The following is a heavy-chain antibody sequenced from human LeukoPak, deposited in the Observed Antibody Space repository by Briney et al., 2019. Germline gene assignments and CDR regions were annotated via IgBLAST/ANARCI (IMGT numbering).Heavy chain of an antibody. V-gene: IGHV1-69*04. CDR2: IIPILGIA. J-gene: IGHJ4*02. Sequence: SVKVSCKASGGTFSSYAISWVRQAPGQGLEWMGRIIPILGIANYAQKFQGRVTMTRNTSISTAYMELSSLRSEDTAVYYCARGLGRTIAAAGSIDYWGQGTLVTVSS. D-gene: IGHD6-13*01. CDR1: GGTFSSYA. CDR3: ARGLGRTIAAAGSIDY.